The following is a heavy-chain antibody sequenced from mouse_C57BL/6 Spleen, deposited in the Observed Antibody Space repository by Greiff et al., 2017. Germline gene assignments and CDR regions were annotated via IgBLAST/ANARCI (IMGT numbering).Heavy chain of an antibody. CDR3: ARGTVVDAMDY. CDR1: GYTFTSSG. V-gene: IGHV1-81*01. CDR2: VYPRRGNT. D-gene: IGHD1-1*01. Sequence: VQLQQSGAELARPGASVKLSCKASGYTFTSSGISWVKQRTGQGLEWIGEVYPRRGNTYYNEKFQGKATLTADKSSSTAYMELRSLTSEDSAGYVCARGTVVDAMDYWGQGTSVTVSS. J-gene: IGHJ4*01.